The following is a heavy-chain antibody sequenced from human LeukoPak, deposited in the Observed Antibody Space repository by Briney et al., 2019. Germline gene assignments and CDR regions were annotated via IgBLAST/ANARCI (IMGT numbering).Heavy chain of an antibody. D-gene: IGHD3-22*01. CDR3: AKASSGYYSPFDY. V-gene: IGHV3-23*01. Sequence: GGSLRLSCAASGFTFSSYAMGWVRQAPGKGLEWVSAISGSGGSTYYADSVRGRFTISRDNSKNTLYLQMNSLRAEDTAVYYCAKASSGYYSPFDYWGQGTLVTVSS. J-gene: IGHJ4*02. CDR2: ISGSGGST. CDR1: GFTFSSYA.